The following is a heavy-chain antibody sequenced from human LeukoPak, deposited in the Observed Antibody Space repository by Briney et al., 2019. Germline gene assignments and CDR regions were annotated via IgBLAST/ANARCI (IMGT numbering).Heavy chain of an antibody. Sequence: GGSLRLSCAASGFTVSSNYMSWVRQAPGKGLEWVSVIYSGGSTYYADSVKGRFTISRDNSKSTLYLQMNSLKAEDTAVYYCASNWAYDYVVQSYWGQGTLVTVSS. CDR2: IYSGGST. CDR1: GFTVSSNY. V-gene: IGHV3-53*01. D-gene: IGHD3-16*01. CDR3: ASNWAYDYVVQSY. J-gene: IGHJ4*02.